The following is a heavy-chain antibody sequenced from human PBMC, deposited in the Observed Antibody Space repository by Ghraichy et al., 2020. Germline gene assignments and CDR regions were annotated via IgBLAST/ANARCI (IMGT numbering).Heavy chain of an antibody. D-gene: IGHD4-17*01. Sequence: GGSLRLSCTASGFPFSHFVMKWVGWAPGKGLEWVSGIVGSGANTYYADSVMGRFTISRDNSKNTLYLQMNSLRADDTAVYYCVKDPPTTVTTTDYWGQGTLVTVSS. J-gene: IGHJ4*02. V-gene: IGHV3-23*01. CDR3: VKDPPTTVTTTDY. CDR1: GFPFSHFV. CDR2: IVGSGANT.